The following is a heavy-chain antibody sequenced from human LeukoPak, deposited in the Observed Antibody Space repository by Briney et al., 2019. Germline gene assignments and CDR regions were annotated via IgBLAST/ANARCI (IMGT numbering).Heavy chain of an antibody. D-gene: IGHD2/OR15-2a*01. J-gene: IGHJ3*02. CDR2: IYGASTAT. V-gene: IGHV3-23*01. CDR3: AKSLHDSTTFWSEFRGFDI. Sequence: GGSLRLSCAASGIPFWRHAMNWVRQAPGKGLEWVSGIYGASTATYYADSVKGRFTISRDNSKNTLWLQMNSLRTEDTAVYYCAKSLHDSTTFWSEFRGFDIWGQGTMVTVSS. CDR1: GIPFWRHA.